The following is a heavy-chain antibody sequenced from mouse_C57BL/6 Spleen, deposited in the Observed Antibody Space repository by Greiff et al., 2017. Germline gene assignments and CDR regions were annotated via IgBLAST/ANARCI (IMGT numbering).Heavy chain of an antibody. CDR1: GFTFSSYA. V-gene: IGHV5-9-1*02. CDR3: TKGSSSAMDY. D-gene: IGHD1-1*01. J-gene: IGHJ4*01. CDR2: ISSGGDYI. Sequence: EVKLMESGEGLVKPGGSLKLSCAASGFTFSSYAMSWVRQTPEKRLEWVAYISSGGDYIYYADTVKGRFTISRDNARNTLHLQMSSLKSEDTAMYYCTKGSSSAMDYWGQGTSVTVSS.